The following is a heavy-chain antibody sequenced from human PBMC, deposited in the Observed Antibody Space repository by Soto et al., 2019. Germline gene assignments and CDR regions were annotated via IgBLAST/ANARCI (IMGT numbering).Heavy chain of an antibody. Sequence: SETLSLTCAVHGGSFSGFYWSWIRQPPGKGLEWIGEINHRGTTTYNPSLKSRATISVDTSKNNFSLNLSSVTDADTAMYYCVPNHYSGFYYFDPWGQGTLVTVSS. CDR1: GGSFSGFY. CDR3: VPNHYSGFYYFDP. CDR2: INHRGTT. V-gene: IGHV4-34*01. J-gene: IGHJ5*02. D-gene: IGHD2-15*01.